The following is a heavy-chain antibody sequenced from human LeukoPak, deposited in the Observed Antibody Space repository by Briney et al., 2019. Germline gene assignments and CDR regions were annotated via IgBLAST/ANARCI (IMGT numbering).Heavy chain of an antibody. CDR3: AKEVRRSSGWYVDY. CDR2: IWYDGSSK. CDR1: GFTFSSYG. J-gene: IGHJ4*02. V-gene: IGHV3-33*06. Sequence: GRSLRLSCTASGFTFSSYGMHWVRQAPGKGLEWVAVIWYDGSSKYYADSVKGRFTISRDNSENTLYLRMNSLRAEDTAVYYCAKEVRRSSGWYVDYWGQGTLVTVSS. D-gene: IGHD6-19*01.